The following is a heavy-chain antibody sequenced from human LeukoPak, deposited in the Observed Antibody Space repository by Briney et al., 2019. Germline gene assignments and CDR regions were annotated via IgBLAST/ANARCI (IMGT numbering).Heavy chain of an antibody. J-gene: IGHJ4*02. CDR1: GFTFSSYW. CDR3: ASSHDSSGND. CDR2: IHKDGRVM. D-gene: IGHD3-22*01. V-gene: IGHV3-7*03. Sequence: GGSLRLSCAASGFTFSSYWMSWVRQAPGKGLEWVGNIHKDGRVMFYAASVKGRFTISRDNAKNSLYLDMNSLRDEDTAIYYCASSHDSSGNDWGQGTLVTVSS.